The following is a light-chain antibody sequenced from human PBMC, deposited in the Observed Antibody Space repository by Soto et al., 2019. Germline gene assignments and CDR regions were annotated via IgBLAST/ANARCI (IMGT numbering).Light chain of an antibody. J-gene: IGLJ1*01. CDR3: CSHSASYTFV. CDR1: SSDVGGYNC. Sequence: SVQTQPRSVSGSPGQSVTISCTGTSSDVGGYNCVSWYQQHPGKAPQLMIYDVTQRPSGVPDRFSGSKSGNTASLTISGLQAEDEADYYCCSHSASYTFVFGTGTKVPVL. CDR2: DVT. V-gene: IGLV2-11*01.